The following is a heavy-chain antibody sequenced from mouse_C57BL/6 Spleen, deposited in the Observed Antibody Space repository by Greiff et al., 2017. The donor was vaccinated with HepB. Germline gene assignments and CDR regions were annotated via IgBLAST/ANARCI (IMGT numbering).Heavy chain of an antibody. Sequence: EVQRVESGGGLVKPGGSLKLSCAASGFTFSDYGMHWVRQAPEKGLEWVAYISSGSSTIYYADTVKGRFTISRDNAKNTLFLQMTSLRSEDTAMYYCARRPTVLHWYFDVWGTGTTVTVSS. D-gene: IGHD1-1*01. CDR2: ISSGSSTI. V-gene: IGHV5-17*01. CDR3: ARRPTVLHWYFDV. J-gene: IGHJ1*03. CDR1: GFTFSDYG.